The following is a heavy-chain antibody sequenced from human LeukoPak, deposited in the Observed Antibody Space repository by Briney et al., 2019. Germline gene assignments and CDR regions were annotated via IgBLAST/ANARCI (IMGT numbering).Heavy chain of an antibody. J-gene: IGHJ4*02. Sequence: PGGSLRLSCAVSGFTFSRYSMNWVRQAPGKGLEWVSAISDSGGSTYYADSVKGRFTISRDNFKNTLYLQMSSLRAEDTAVYYRAKLAHNYDTKVDYWGQGTLVTVSS. D-gene: IGHD3-22*01. CDR3: AKLAHNYDTKVDY. CDR1: GFTFSRYS. CDR2: ISDSGGST. V-gene: IGHV3-23*01.